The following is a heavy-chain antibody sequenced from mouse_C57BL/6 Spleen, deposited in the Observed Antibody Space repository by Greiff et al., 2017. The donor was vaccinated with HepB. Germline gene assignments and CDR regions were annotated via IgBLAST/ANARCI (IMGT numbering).Heavy chain of an antibody. Sequence: VQLQQSVAELVRPGASVKLSCTASGFNIKNTYMHWVKQRPEQGLEWIGRIDPANGNTKYAPKFQGKATITADTSSNTAYLPLSSLTSEYTAIYYCASPLYYDYDDYAMDYWGQGTSVTVSS. V-gene: IGHV14-3*01. CDR3: ASPLYYDYDDYAMDY. CDR1: GFNIKNTY. J-gene: IGHJ4*01. CDR2: IDPANGNT. D-gene: IGHD2-4*01.